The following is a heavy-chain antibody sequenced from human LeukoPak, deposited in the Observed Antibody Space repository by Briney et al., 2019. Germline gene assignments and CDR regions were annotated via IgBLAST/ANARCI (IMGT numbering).Heavy chain of an antibody. D-gene: IGHD7-27*01. Sequence: GGSLRLSCAASGFTFSSYSMNWVRQAPGKGLEWVSSISRSSSYIYYADSVKGRFTISRDNAKNSLYLQMNSLRAEDTAVYYCAREVWGSSYYGMDVWGQGTTVTVSS. CDR2: ISRSSSYI. V-gene: IGHV3-21*01. J-gene: IGHJ6*02. CDR3: AREVWGSSYYGMDV. CDR1: GFTFSSYS.